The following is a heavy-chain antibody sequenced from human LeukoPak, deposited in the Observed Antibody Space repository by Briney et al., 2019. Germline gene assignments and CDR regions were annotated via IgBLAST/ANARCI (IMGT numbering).Heavy chain of an antibody. CDR1: GFTFSSYE. V-gene: IGHV3-48*03. CDR2: ISSSSSYT. J-gene: IGHJ4*02. Sequence: PGGSLRLSCAASGFTFSSYEMNWVRQAPGKGLEWVSYISSSSSYTNYADSVKGRFTISRDNANNSLYLQMNSLRAEDTAVYYCARDVGSTSTFDYWGQGTLVTVSS. CDR3: ARDVGSTSTFDY. D-gene: IGHD2-2*01.